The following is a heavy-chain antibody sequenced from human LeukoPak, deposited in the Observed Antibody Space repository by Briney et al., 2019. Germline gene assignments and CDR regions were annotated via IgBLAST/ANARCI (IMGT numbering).Heavy chain of an antibody. CDR2: IYYSGST. J-gene: IGHJ4*02. CDR3: AGPQAGRWHVFDY. V-gene: IGHV4-39*01. Sequence: PSETLSLTCTVSGGSISSSSYYWGWIRQPPGKGLEWIGSIYYSGSTYYNPSLKSRVTISVDTSKNQFSLKLSSVTAADTAVYYCAGPQAGRWHVFDYWGQGTLVTVSS. CDR1: GGSISSSSYY. D-gene: IGHD4-23*01.